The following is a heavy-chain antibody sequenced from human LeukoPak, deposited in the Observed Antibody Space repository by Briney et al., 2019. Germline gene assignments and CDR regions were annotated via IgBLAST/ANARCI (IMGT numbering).Heavy chain of an antibody. J-gene: IGHJ5*02. Sequence: ASVKVSCKASGYTFTGYYMHWVRQAPGQGLEWMGWINPNSGGTNYAQKSQGRVTMTRDTSISTAYMELSRLRSDDTAVYYCASSGYNWNGDGGDWFDPWGQGTLVTVSS. CDR1: GYTFTGYY. V-gene: IGHV1-2*02. D-gene: IGHD1-1*01. CDR2: INPNSGGT. CDR3: ASSGYNWNGDGGDWFDP.